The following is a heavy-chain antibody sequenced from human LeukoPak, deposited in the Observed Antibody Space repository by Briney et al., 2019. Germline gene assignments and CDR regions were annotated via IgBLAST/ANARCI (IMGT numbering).Heavy chain of an antibody. Sequence: GGSLRLSCAASGFTFSGYSMHWVRQPPGKGLEWVAVISYDGNNKYFGDSVRGRFTISRDNSKNTLYLQMNSLRVDDTAVYYCVKEEPAAIGGADAFDIWGQGTRVTVSS. D-gene: IGHD2-2*02. CDR2: ISYDGNNK. V-gene: IGHV3-30-3*01. CDR3: VKEEPAAIGGADAFDI. CDR1: GFTFSGYS. J-gene: IGHJ3*02.